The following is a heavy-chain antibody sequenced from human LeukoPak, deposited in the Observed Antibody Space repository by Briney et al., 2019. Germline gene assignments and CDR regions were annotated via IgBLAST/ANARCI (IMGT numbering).Heavy chain of an antibody. CDR3: AKAPIPVGSTFYFDY. Sequence: GGSLRLSCAASRFSLTNYAMAWVRQAPGKGLEWVSGISGSGTSTYYIDSVKGRFTVSRDNSKNTLYLQMNSLRAEDTAVYYCAKAPIPVGSTFYFDYWGQGTLVTVSS. D-gene: IGHD2-8*02. CDR2: ISGSGTST. CDR1: RFSLTNYA. J-gene: IGHJ4*02. V-gene: IGHV3-23*01.